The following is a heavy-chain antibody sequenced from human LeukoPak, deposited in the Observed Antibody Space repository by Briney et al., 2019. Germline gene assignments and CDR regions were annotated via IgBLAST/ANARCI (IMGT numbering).Heavy chain of an antibody. CDR2: IYHSGST. Sequence: SETLSLTCAVSGYSISSGYYWGWIRPPPGKGLEWIGSIYHSGSTYYNPSLKSRVTISVDTSKNQFSLKLSSVTAADTAVYYCARANVLLWFGGAFDIWGQGTMVTVSS. V-gene: IGHV4-38-2*01. J-gene: IGHJ3*02. CDR1: GYSISSGYY. CDR3: ARANVLLWFGGAFDI. D-gene: IGHD3-10*01.